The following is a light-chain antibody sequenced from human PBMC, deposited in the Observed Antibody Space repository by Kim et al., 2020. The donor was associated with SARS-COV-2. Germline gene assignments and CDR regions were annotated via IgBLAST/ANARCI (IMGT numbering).Light chain of an antibody. CDR1: QSISSW. CDR3: QQYNSDSWT. V-gene: IGKV1-5*01. J-gene: IGKJ1*01. CDR2: DAS. Sequence: GDRVTITCRASQSISSWLAWYKQRPGKAPKLLIYDASSLESGVPSRFSGSGAGTEFTLSISSLQPDDFATYYCQQYNSDSWTFGQGTKVDIK.